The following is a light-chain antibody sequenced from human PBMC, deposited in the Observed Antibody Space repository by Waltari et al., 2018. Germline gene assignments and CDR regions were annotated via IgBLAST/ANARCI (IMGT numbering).Light chain of an antibody. CDR3: LQYGTSPFT. V-gene: IGKV3-20*01. J-gene: IGKJ2*01. CDR1: QRVSSSY. Sequence: EIVLTQSPGTLSLSPGDRATLSCRARQRVSSSYLAWYQQKPGRAPRLLIYGASSRATGIPDRFSDSGSGTDFTLTISRLEPEDFAVYYCLQYGTSPFTFGQGTKLEIK. CDR2: GAS.